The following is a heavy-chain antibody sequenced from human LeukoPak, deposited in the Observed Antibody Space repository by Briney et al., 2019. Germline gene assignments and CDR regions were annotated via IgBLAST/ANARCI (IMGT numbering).Heavy chain of an antibody. Sequence: GRSLRLSCAASGFTFSSYAMHWVRQAPGKGLEWVAVISYDGSNKYYADSVKGRFTIPRDNSKNTLYLQMNSLRAEDTAVYYCAREQNFVVVPAAGWFDPWGQGTLVTVSS. J-gene: IGHJ5*02. CDR2: ISYDGSNK. CDR1: GFTFSSYA. CDR3: AREQNFVVVPAAGWFDP. V-gene: IGHV3-30-3*01. D-gene: IGHD2-2*01.